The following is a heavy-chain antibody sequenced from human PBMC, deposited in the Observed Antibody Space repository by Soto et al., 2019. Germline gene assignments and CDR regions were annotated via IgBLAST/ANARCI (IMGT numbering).Heavy chain of an antibody. V-gene: IGHV3-15*01. CDR3: TTTGYNSSGYEYFRFAP. J-gene: IGHJ5*02. CDR1: GFTFSNAW. D-gene: IGHD6-13*01. CDR2: IKSKGVGGTT. Sequence: EVQLVESGGGLVKPGGSLRLSCAASGFTFSNAWMKWVRQAPGKGLEWVGRIKSKGVGGTTDYAAPVKGRFTISRDDSKNTIELQMNSLKSEDTAVYYCTTTGYNSSGYEYFRFAPWGQGTLLTVSS.